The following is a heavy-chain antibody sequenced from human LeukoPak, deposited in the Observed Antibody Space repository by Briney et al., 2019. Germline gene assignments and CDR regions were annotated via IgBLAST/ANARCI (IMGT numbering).Heavy chain of an antibody. CDR1: GGSFSDYY. CDR2: INHSGST. J-gene: IGHJ4*02. Sequence: SETLSLTCAVYGGSFSDYYWSWIRQPPGKGLEWIGEINHSGSTNYNPSLKSRVTISVDTSKNQFSLKLSSVTAADTAVYYCASGILTGGDYWGQGTLVTVSS. CDR3: ASGILTGGDY. V-gene: IGHV4-34*01. D-gene: IGHD3-9*01.